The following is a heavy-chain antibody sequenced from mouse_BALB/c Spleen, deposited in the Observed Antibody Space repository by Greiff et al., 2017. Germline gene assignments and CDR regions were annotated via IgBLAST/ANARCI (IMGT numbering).Heavy chain of an antibody. CDR1: GYTFTSYW. CDR2: INPSTGYT. V-gene: IGHV1-4*01. J-gene: IGHJ1*01. CDR3: ARWRTYWYFDV. Sequence: VQLQQPGSELVRPGASVKMSCKASGYTFTSYWMHWVKQRPGQGLEWIGYINPSTGYTEYNQKFKDKATLTADKSSSTAYMQLSSLTSEDSAVYYCARWRTYWYFDVWGAGTTVTVSS.